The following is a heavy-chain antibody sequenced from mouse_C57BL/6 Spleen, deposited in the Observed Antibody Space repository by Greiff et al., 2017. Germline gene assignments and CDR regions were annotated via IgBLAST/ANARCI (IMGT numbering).Heavy chain of an antibody. CDR2: IYPGDGDT. D-gene: IGHD2-1*01. V-gene: IGHV1-82*01. Sequence: VQLQQSGPELVKPGASVKISCKASGYAFSSSWMNWVKQRPGKGLEWIGRIYPGDGDTNSNGKFKGKATLTADKSSSTAYMQLSSLTSEDSAVYFCARYYDNHHWYFDVWGTGTTVTVSS. CDR1: GYAFSSSW. J-gene: IGHJ1*03. CDR3: ARYYDNHHWYFDV.